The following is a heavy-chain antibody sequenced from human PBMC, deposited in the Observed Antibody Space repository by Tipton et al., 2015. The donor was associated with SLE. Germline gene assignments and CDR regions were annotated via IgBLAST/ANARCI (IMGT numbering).Heavy chain of an antibody. CDR1: GGSMSDKY. V-gene: IGHV4-59*08. CDR3: ARRFDY. J-gene: IGHJ4*02. CDR2: INDSGAT. Sequence: TLSLTCTVSGGSMSDKYWSWIRQPPGKGPEWIGYINDSGATKYNSSLQSRLTISVDMSKNQFSLRLTSVTAADTAVYYCARRFDYWGQGTLVTVSS.